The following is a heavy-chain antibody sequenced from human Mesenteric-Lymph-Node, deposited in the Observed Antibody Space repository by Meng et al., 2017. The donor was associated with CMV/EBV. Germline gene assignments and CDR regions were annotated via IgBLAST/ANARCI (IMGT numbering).Heavy chain of an antibody. Sequence: SETLSLTCTVSGGSISSSSYYWGWIRQPPGKGLEWIGSVYNSGSTYYNPSLKSRVTISVDTSKNQFSLKLSSVTAADTAVYYCARRPAPGHPTDSWGQGTLVTVSS. CDR3: ARRPAPGHPTDS. D-gene: IGHD7-27*01. J-gene: IGHJ4*02. CDR1: GGSISSSSYY. CDR2: VYNSGST. V-gene: IGHV4-39*07.